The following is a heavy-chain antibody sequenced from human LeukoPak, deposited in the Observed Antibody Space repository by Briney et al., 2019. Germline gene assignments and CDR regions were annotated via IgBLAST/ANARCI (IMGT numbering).Heavy chain of an antibody. D-gene: IGHD6-13*01. V-gene: IGHV4-4*07. CDR2: IYTSGST. J-gene: IGHJ6*02. CDR1: GGSISSYY. Sequence: SETLSLTCTVSGGSISSYYWSWIRQPAGKGLEWIGRIYTSGSTNYNPSPKSRVTMSVDTSKNQFSLKLSSVTAADTAVYYCARGITDLGGSSWYRYYYYGMDVWGQGTTVTVSS. CDR3: ARGITDLGGSSWYRYYYYGMDV.